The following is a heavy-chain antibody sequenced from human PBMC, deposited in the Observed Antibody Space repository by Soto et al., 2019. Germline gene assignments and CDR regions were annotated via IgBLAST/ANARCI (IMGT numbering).Heavy chain of an antibody. Sequence: PGGSLRLSCAASGFSFSTYSMAWVRQAAGKGPQWVSGLSGGGANTFYIDSVRGRFTISVVNSKNTVYLQMDSLRADDTAVYYCARWSGYADAWGQGTLVTVSS. V-gene: IGHV3-23*01. CDR1: GFSFSTYS. CDR2: LSGGGANT. CDR3: ARWSGYADA. D-gene: IGHD4-17*01. J-gene: IGHJ4*02.